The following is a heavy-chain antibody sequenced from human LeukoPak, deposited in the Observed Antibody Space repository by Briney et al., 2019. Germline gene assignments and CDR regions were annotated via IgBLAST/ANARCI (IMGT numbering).Heavy chain of an antibody. D-gene: IGHD1-26*01. J-gene: IGHJ5*02. Sequence: SETLSLTCSISGGSISSSYWNWIRRPAGKGPEWIGRISTSGTTNYSPSLKGRLTMSIDTSKKQFSLNLRSVTAADTAMYYCARDMGGGWFDPWGQGALVTVSS. V-gene: IGHV4-4*07. CDR3: ARDMGGGWFDP. CDR2: ISTSGTT. CDR1: GGSISSSY.